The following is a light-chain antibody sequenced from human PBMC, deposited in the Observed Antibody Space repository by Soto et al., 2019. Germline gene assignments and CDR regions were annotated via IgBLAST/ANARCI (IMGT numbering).Light chain of an antibody. CDR3: HQYDSSPLT. CDR2: GAA. V-gene: IGKV3-20*01. CDR1: QSVSSSY. Sequence: EIVLTQSPGTLSLSPGERATLSCRASQSVSSSYLAWYQQKPCQAPRLLIYGAASRATGIPDRFSGSGSGTDFTLTISRLEPEDFAVYYGHQYDSSPLTFGGGTKVEIK. J-gene: IGKJ4*01.